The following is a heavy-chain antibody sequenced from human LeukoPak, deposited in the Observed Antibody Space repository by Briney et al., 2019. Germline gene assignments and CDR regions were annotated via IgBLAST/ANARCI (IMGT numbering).Heavy chain of an antibody. CDR1: GFTFNNYG. Sequence: PGGSLRLSCAASGFTFNNYGMHWVRQAPGKGLEWMALIWYDGSNKYYADSVKGRFTISRDNSKNTLYLQMNSLRAEDTAVYYCARSLGIGGSPDYWGQGTLVTVSS. J-gene: IGHJ4*02. CDR3: ARSLGIGGSPDY. CDR2: IWYDGSNK. D-gene: IGHD2-15*01. V-gene: IGHV3-33*01.